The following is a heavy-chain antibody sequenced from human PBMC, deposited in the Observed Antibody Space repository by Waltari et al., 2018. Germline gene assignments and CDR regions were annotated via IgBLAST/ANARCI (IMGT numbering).Heavy chain of an antibody. V-gene: IGHV3-23*01. J-gene: IGHJ4*02. Sequence: EVQLLESGGGLVQPGGSLRLSCAASGFTFSSYAMSRVRQAPGKVLEWVSAISGSGGSTYYADSVKGRFTISRDNSKNTLYLQMNSLRAEDTAVYYCAKDRGNYGDFDYWGQGTLVTVSS. D-gene: IGHD4-17*01. CDR1: GFTFSSYA. CDR3: AKDRGNYGDFDY. CDR2: ISGSGGST.